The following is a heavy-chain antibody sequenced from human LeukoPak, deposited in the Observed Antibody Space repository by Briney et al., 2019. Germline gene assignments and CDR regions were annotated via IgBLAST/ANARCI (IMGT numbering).Heavy chain of an antibody. D-gene: IGHD1-7*01. V-gene: IGHV3-23*01. Sequence: GGSLRLSCAATGFTFSRYAMSWVRQAPGKGLEWVSGISGSGVNIYADSVKGRFTISRDNSKNTLYLQMNSLRAEDTAVYYCAKDRLELRPGNNDYWGQGTLVTVSS. J-gene: IGHJ4*02. CDR1: GFTFSRYA. CDR3: AKDRLELRPGNNDY. CDR2: ISGSGVNI.